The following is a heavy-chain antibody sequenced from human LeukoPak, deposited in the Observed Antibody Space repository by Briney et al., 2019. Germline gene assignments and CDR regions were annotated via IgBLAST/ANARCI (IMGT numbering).Heavy chain of an antibody. CDR2: ISSSSSTI. Sequence: GGSLRLSCAASGFTFSSYSMNWVRQAPGKGLEWVSYISSSSSTIYYADSVKGRFTISRDNAKNSLYLQMNSLRAEDTAVYYCARSTPLQDFSAWGQGTLVTVSS. D-gene: IGHD3-9*01. V-gene: IGHV3-48*01. J-gene: IGHJ5*02. CDR3: ARSTPLQDFSA. CDR1: GFTFSSYS.